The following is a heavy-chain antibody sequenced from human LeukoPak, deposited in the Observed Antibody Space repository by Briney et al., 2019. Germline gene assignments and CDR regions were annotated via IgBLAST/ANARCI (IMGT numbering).Heavy chain of an antibody. V-gene: IGHV3-9*01. CDR1: GFSFADAT. Sequence: GGSLRLSCAASGFSFADATMHWVRQVPGKGLEWVSGINWNSGTMGYADSVKGRFTISRDNSKNTLYLQMNSLRAEDTAVYYCAKETTGVRGGVIYGCDYWGQGTLVTVSS. CDR2: INWNSGTM. CDR3: AKETTGVRGGVIYGCDY. J-gene: IGHJ4*02. D-gene: IGHD3-10*01.